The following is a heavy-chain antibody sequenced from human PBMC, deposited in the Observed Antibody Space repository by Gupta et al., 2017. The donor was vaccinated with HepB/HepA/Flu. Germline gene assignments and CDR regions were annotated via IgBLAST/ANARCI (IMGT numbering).Heavy chain of an antibody. CDR1: SFTFSSYA. Sequence: QVQLVESGGGVVQPGRSLRLSCEASSFTFSSYARHWVRQAPGKGLEWVAVIRHDGSNQYYGDSVKGRFTISRDNSKNTLYLQMNSLRAEDTAVYYCARGNKTFDFDNWGQGTLVTVSS. V-gene: IGHV3-33*01. CDR2: IRHDGSNQ. CDR3: ARGNKTFDFDN. D-gene: IGHD1/OR15-1a*01. J-gene: IGHJ4*02.